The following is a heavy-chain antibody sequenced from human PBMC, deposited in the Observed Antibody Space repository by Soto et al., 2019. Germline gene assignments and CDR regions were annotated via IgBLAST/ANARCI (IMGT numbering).Heavy chain of an antibody. Sequence: AASVKVSCKASGYTFTRSGISWVRQAPGQGLEWMGWISTYNGDTNYAQTFQGRVTMTTDTSTSTVHMEVRSLRSDDTAVYYCARDRPTSSIRARDYYYAMDVWGQGTTVTVSS. J-gene: IGHJ6*02. CDR2: ISTYNGDT. CDR3: ARDRPTSSIRARDYYYAMDV. CDR1: GYTFTRSG. D-gene: IGHD6-6*01. V-gene: IGHV1-18*01.